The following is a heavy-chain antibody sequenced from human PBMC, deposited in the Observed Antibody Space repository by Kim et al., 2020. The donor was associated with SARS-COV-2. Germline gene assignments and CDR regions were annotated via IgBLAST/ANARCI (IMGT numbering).Heavy chain of an antibody. J-gene: IGHJ5*01. V-gene: IGHV3-11*05. CDR2: ISSSGSCT. Sequence: GGSLRLSCAASGIDFSYYYMSWIRQAPGKGLEWISYISSSGSCTKYADSLKGRFTISRDNAENSLYLEMNSLRPEDTAVYYCVRVAAGASSWYYYDSWG. D-gene: IGHD6-13*01. CDR1: GIDFSYYY. CDR3: VRVAAGASSWYYYDS.